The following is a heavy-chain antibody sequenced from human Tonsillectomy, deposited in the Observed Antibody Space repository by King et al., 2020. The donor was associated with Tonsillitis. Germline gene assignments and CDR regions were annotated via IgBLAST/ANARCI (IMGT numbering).Heavy chain of an antibody. D-gene: IGHD2-2*01. CDR2: IYHSGST. V-gene: IGHV4-30-2*01. J-gene: IGHJ6*02. Sequence: LQLQESGSGLVKPSQTLSLTCAVSGGSISSGGYSWSWIRQPPGKGLEWSGYIYHSGSTYYNPSLKSRVTISVDRSKNQFSLKLSSVTAADTAVYYCARASSRGCYGMDVWGQGTTVTVSS. CDR3: ARASSRGCYGMDV. CDR1: GGSISSGGYS.